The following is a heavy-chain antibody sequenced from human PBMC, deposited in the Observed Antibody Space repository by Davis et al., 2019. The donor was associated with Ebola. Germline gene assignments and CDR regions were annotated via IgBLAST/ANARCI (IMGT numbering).Heavy chain of an antibody. CDR3: AKDLWWELPRRYFDL. Sequence: SVKVSCKASGGTFSSYAISWVRQAPGQGLEWMGGIIPIFGTANYAQKFQGRVTITADESTSTAYMELSSLRSEDTAVYYCAKDLWWELPRRYFDLWGRGTLVTVSS. J-gene: IGHJ2*01. CDR2: IIPIFGTA. CDR1: GGTFSSYA. D-gene: IGHD1-26*01. V-gene: IGHV1-69*13.